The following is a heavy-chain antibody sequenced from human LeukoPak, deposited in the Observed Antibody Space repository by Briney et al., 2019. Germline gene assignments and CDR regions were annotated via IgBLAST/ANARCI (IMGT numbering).Heavy chain of an antibody. D-gene: IGHD3-16*01. V-gene: IGHV3-74*01. Sequence: GGSLRLSCVASGFTFTTYWMHGVRPAPGKGRVRVARINGDGSNSNYADSVKGRFTISRDNARNTLYLQMNGLRAEDTALYYCARTSPTSHFDFWGQGTLVTVSS. CDR1: GFTFTTYW. CDR3: ARTSPTSHFDF. J-gene: IGHJ4*02. CDR2: INGDGSNS.